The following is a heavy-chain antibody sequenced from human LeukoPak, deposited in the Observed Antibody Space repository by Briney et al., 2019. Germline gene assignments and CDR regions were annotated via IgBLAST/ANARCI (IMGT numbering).Heavy chain of an antibody. D-gene: IGHD6-13*01. CDR3: AKDLGAAADNTLDY. Sequence: PGGSLRLSCAASGFTFSSYGMHWVRQAPGKGLEGVAVISYDGSNKYYADSVKGRFTISRDNSKNTLYLQMNSLRAEDTAVYYCAKDLGAAADNTLDYWGQGTLVTVSS. J-gene: IGHJ4*02. CDR2: ISYDGSNK. V-gene: IGHV3-30*18. CDR1: GFTFSSYG.